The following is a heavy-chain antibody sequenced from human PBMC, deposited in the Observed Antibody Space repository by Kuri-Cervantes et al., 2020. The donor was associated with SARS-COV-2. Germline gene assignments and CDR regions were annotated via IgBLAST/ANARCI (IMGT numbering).Heavy chain of an antibody. CDR3: ARMVGVGYSYGYPFDY. CDR2: IYYSMSN. Sequence: SETISHTCTVTGSNISSYYWTRIRQPPGKRLECLGYIYYSMSNNYNPSLKSRVTISVDTSKNQFSLKLSSVTAADTAVYYCARMVGVGYSYGYPFDYWGQGTLVTVSS. V-gene: IGHV4-59*08. J-gene: IGHJ4*02. D-gene: IGHD5-18*01. CDR1: GSNISSYY.